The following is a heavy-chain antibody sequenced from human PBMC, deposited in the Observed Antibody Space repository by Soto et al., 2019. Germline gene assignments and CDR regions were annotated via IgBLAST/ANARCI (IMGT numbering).Heavy chain of an antibody. CDR1: GFAFNSHS. CDR2: ISISSGYI. Sequence: EVQLVESGGGLVKPGGSLRLSCAASGFAFNSHSMTWVRQAPGKGLEWVSSISISSGYIYYADSVRGRFTISRDNSKNSLSLEMNSLRVDDTAVYFCARAPLMSSSHVNSLYYYGMDVWGPGSTVTVAS. D-gene: IGHD2-2*01. V-gene: IGHV3-21*01. CDR3: ARAPLMSSSHVNSLYYYGMDV. J-gene: IGHJ6*02.